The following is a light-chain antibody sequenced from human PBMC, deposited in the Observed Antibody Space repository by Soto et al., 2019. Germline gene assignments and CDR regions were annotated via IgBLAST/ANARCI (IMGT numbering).Light chain of an antibody. CDR1: QSISSW. CDR3: QQYNSYPYT. V-gene: IGKV1-5*03. J-gene: IGKJ2*01. CDR2: KAS. Sequence: DIQMTQSPSTLSASVGDRVTITCRASQSISSWLAWYQQKPGKAPKLLIYKASSLESGVPSRFSGSGSGTEYTLTISSLQPDDFTTYYCQQYNSYPYTFGQGTKLEIK.